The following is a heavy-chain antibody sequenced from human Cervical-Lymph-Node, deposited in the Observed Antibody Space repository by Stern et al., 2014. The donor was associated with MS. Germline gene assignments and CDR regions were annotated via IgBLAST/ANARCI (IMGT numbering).Heavy chain of an antibody. CDR1: GGSISTVGYY. D-gene: IGHD3-16*01. Sequence: QLQLQESGPGLVKPSQTLSLTCSVSGGSISTVGYYWTWIRQHPGKGLEWIGYSYHSGSTDYNPSLKRRASISVDTSKNQFSLNVTSVTAADTALYYCARSDRLWGSFDYWGQGTLVTVSS. J-gene: IGHJ4*02. V-gene: IGHV4-31*03. CDR2: SYHSGST. CDR3: ARSDRLWGSFDY.